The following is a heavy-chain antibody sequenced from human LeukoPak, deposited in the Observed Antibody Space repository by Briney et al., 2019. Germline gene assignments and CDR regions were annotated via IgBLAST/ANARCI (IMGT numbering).Heavy chain of an antibody. J-gene: IGHJ4*02. CDR2: INWNGGST. V-gene: IGHV3-20*04. D-gene: IGHD3-22*01. CDR3: ARGLYYYDSSGYYYLGY. Sequence: TGGSLRLSCAASGFTVSSNYMNWVRQAPGKGLEWVSGINWNGGSTGYADSVKGRFTISRDNAKNSLYLQMNSLRAEDTALYYCARGLYYYDSSGYYYLGYWGQGTLVTVSS. CDR1: GFTVSSNY.